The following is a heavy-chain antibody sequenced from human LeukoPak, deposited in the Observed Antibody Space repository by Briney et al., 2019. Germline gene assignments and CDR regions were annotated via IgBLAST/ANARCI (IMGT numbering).Heavy chain of an antibody. CDR2: IIPIFGAA. CDR3: ARESLYCSSTSCYLSY. CDR1: GGTFSSYA. D-gene: IGHD2-2*01. J-gene: IGHJ4*02. Sequence: VASVKVSCKAPGGTFSSYAISWVRQAPGQGLEWMGGIIPIFGAANYAQKFQGRVTITTDESTSTAYMELSSLRSEDTAVYYCARESLYCSSTSCYLSYWGQGTLVTVSS. V-gene: IGHV1-69*05.